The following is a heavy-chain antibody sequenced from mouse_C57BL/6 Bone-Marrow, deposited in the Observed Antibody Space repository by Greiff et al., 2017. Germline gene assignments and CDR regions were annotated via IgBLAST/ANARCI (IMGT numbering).Heavy chain of an antibody. CDR2: IDPENGDT. J-gene: IGHJ4*01. CDR3: TTRLRPRDY. Sequence: VQLQQSGAELVRPGASVKLSCTASGFNIKDDYMHWVKQRPEQGLEWIGWIDPENGDTEYASKFQGKATITADTSSNTAYLQLSSLKSEDTAVYYCTTRLRPRDYWGQGTSVTVSS. D-gene: IGHD1-2*01. CDR1: GFNIKDDY. V-gene: IGHV14-4*01.